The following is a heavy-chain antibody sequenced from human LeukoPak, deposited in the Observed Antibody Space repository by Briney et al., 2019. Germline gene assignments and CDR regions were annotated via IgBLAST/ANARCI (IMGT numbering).Heavy chain of an antibody. CDR1: GGTFSSYG. J-gene: IGHJ4*02. CDR3: ARDWGKGEYYFDY. D-gene: IGHD7-27*01. Sequence: GASVKVSCKASGGTFSSYGISWVRQAPGQGPEWMGWISGYNGNTRYAQKFQGRVTMTTDTSTSTAYMELRSLRSDDTAVYYCARDWGKGEYYFDYWGQGTLVTVSS. CDR2: ISGYNGNT. V-gene: IGHV1-18*01.